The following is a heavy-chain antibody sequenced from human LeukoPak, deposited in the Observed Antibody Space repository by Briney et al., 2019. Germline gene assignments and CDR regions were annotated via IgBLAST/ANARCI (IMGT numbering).Heavy chain of an antibody. Sequence: GGSLRLSCAASGFTFSNAWMSWVRQAPGKGLESVSVISGSGGSTYYADSVKGRFTISRDNSKNTLFLQMNSLRAEDTAVYYCAKGPRQQLVTRFDYWGQGTLVTVSS. CDR3: AKGPRQQLVTRFDY. D-gene: IGHD6-13*01. CDR1: GFTFSNAW. J-gene: IGHJ4*02. V-gene: IGHV3-23*01. CDR2: ISGSGGST.